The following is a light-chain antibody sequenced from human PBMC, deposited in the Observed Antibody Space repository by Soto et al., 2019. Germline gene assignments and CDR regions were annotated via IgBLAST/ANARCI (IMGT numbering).Light chain of an antibody. CDR3: SSYTGSSTYV. CDR2: EVS. Sequence: QSALTQPASVSGSPGQSITISCTGTSSDVGGYNYVSWYQQHPGKAPKLMIYEVSNRPSGVSNRFSGSKSGNTASLTISGLQAEDEADYYCSSYTGSSTYVFVTGTKLTVL. J-gene: IGLJ1*01. CDR1: SSDVGGYNY. V-gene: IGLV2-14*01.